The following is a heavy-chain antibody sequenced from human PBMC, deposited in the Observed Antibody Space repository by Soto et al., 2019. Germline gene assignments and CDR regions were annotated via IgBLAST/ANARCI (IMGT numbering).Heavy chain of an antibody. Sequence: QVQLQESGPGLVKPSETLSLTCTVSGGSISSYYWSWIRQPPGKGLEWIGYIYYSGSTNYNPSLKSRVTISVDTSKNQFSLKLSSATAADTAVYYCARSSYYYGSGSPNFDYWGQGTLVTVSS. V-gene: IGHV4-59*01. CDR2: IYYSGST. CDR3: ARSSYYYGSGSPNFDY. J-gene: IGHJ4*02. D-gene: IGHD3-10*01. CDR1: GGSISSYY.